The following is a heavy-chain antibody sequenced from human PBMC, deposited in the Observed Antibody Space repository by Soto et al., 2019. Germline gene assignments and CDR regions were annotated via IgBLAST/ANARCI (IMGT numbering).Heavy chain of an antibody. V-gene: IGHV1-2*04. Sequence: QVQLVQSGAEVKKPGASVKVSCKASGYTFTGYYMHWVRQAPGQGLEWMGWINPNSGGTTYAQQVQGWVTLTRYTYTVTAYLSVSRLRSDDTAVYYCARARSGYDAKQYDSYYCMDVWGQGTTVIVSS. CDR1: GYTFTGYY. CDR3: ARARSGYDAKQYDSYYCMDV. J-gene: IGHJ6*02. D-gene: IGHD5-12*01. CDR2: INPNSGGT.